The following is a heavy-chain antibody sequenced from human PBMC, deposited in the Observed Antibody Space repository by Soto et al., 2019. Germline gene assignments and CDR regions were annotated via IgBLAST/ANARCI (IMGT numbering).Heavy chain of an antibody. Sequence: SVKVSCKASGGTFSNYAINWVRQAPGQGLEWMGGIIPIFGTGNYAQKFQGRVTITADESTGTAYLDLSGLRPEDTAVYYCARPVEMATISRSYLFYWGQGTLVTVSS. CDR1: GGTFSNYA. CDR2: IIPIFGTG. D-gene: IGHD5-12*01. CDR3: ARPVEMATISRSYLFY. J-gene: IGHJ4*02. V-gene: IGHV1-69*13.